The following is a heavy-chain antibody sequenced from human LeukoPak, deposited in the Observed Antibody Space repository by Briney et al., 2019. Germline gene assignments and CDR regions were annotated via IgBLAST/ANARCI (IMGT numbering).Heavy chain of an antibody. CDR3: AKAYFGDVTNYYMWLVP. D-gene: IGHD3-22*01. J-gene: IGHJ5*02. CDR1: GGTFSSYA. CDR2: IIPIFGTA. Sequence: SVKVSCKASGGTFSSYAISWVRQAPGQGLEWMGGIIPIFGTANYAQKFQGRVTITADQSTSTTYMELSSLRAATSAPCSWAKAYFGDVTNYYMWLVPGGQGTLVTVSS. V-gene: IGHV1-69*01.